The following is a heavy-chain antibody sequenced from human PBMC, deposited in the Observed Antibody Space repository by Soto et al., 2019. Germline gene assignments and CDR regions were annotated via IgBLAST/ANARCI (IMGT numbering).Heavy chain of an antibody. CDR2: IIPIFGTA. D-gene: IGHD1-26*01. J-gene: IGHJ4*02. V-gene: IGHV1-69*06. CDR3: ASSSGNNYGVGTNYYFDY. Sequence: QVQLVQSGAEVKKPGSSVKVSCKTSGGTFSTYSIVWVRQAPGEGLEWMGGIIPIFGTANYAQKFQDRVTITADKCTNTAFMELSRLKSEDTAMSYCASSSGNNYGVGTNYYFDYWGQGTLVTVSS. CDR1: GGTFSTYS.